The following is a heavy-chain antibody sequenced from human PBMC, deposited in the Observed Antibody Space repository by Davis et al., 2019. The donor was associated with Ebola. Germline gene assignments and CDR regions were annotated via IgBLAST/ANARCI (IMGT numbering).Heavy chain of an antibody. Sequence: SVKVSCKASGGTFSSYAISWVRQAPGQGLEWMGGIIPIFGTANYAQKFQGRVTITADESTSTAYMELSSLRSEDTAVYYCARGRDIVVVPAAMRYYYYGMDVWGQGTTVTVSS. V-gene: IGHV1-69*13. CDR1: GGTFSSYA. CDR2: IIPIFGTA. J-gene: IGHJ6*02. CDR3: ARGRDIVVVPAAMRYYYYGMDV. D-gene: IGHD2-2*01.